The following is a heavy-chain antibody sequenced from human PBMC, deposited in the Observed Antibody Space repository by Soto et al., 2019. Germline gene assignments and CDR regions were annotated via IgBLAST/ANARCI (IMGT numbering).Heavy chain of an antibody. J-gene: IGHJ4*02. CDR2: IHRSGST. Sequence: ASETLSLTCALSGGYLSSGGYTWSWVRQPPGRGLEWIGNIHRSGSTSYNPSLNSRFTISRDNAKNSLYLQMNSLRVEDTAVYYCARLVCSSTNCYGKYYYDYWGQGTLVTVSS. CDR3: ARLVCSSTNCYGKYYYDY. V-gene: IGHV4-30-2*01. CDR1: GGYLSSGGYT. D-gene: IGHD2-2*01.